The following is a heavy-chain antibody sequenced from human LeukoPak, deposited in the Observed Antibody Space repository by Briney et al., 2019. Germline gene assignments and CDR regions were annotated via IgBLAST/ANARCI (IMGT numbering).Heavy chain of an antibody. J-gene: IGHJ4*02. D-gene: IGHD4-17*01. V-gene: IGHV1-18*01. CDR1: GYSFSSYG. Sequence: GASVKVSCKASGYSFSSYGISWVRQAPGQGLEWMGWISAYSGNTMYAQKLQGRVTMTTDTSTSTAYMELRSQRSDDTAVYYCARTSSGVDDYGDYLLNFWGQGTLVTVSS. CDR2: ISAYSGNT. CDR3: ARTSSGVDDYGDYLLNF.